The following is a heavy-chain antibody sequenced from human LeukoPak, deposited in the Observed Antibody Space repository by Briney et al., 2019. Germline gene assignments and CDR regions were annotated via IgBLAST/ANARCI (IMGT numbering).Heavy chain of an antibody. Sequence: GGSLRLSRAASGFTFSIYSMNWVRQAPGKALEWVSSISSSSSYIHYADSVKGRFTISRDNAKNSLYLQMNSLRAEDTDVYYCARDSPGIVGATNYWGQGTLVTVSS. CDR1: GFTFSIYS. J-gene: IGHJ4*02. CDR3: ARDSPGIVGATNY. CDR2: ISSSSSYI. V-gene: IGHV3-21*01. D-gene: IGHD1-26*01.